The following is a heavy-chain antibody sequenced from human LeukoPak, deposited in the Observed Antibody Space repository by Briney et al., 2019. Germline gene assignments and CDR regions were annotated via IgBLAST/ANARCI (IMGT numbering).Heavy chain of an antibody. CDR2: ISGSGGST. CDR3: AKAPALPAAGTFDP. J-gene: IGHJ5*02. V-gene: IGHV3-23*01. CDR1: GFIFSSYA. D-gene: IGHD2-2*01. Sequence: GGSLRLSCAASGFIFSSYALSWVRQAPGKGLEWVSAISGSGGSTYYADSVKGRFTISRDNSKNTLYLQMNSLRAEDTAVYYCAKAPALPAAGTFDPWGQGTLVTVSS.